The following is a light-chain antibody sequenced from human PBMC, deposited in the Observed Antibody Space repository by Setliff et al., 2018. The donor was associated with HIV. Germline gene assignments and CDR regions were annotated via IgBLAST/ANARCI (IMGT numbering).Light chain of an antibody. J-gene: IGLJ1*01. CDR2: RND. CDR1: SPNIETHY. CDR3: AAWNDRPTGIYV. V-gene: IGLV1-47*01. Sequence: QSVLTQPPSASGAPGQTVTISCSGSSPNIETHYVYWYQQFPGTAPKLLIYRNDQRPSGVPARFSGSKSGTSAALTISDLRAEDEAEYFCAAWNDRPTGIYVFGTGTKVTVL.